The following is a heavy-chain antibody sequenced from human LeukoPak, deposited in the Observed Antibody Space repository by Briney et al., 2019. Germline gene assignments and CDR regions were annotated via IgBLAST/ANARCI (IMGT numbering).Heavy chain of an antibody. V-gene: IGHV3-23*01. CDR1: GFTFSSYA. CDR2: ISGSGGST. D-gene: IGHD6-19*01. J-gene: IGHJ4*02. CDR3: AKMPVSYSSGWSNFDY. Sequence: GGSLRLSCAASGFTFSSYAMSWVRQAPGKGLEWVPGISGSGGSTYYADSVKGRFTISRDNSKNTLYLQMNSLRAEDTAVYYCAKMPVSYSSGWSNFDYWGQGNLVTVSS.